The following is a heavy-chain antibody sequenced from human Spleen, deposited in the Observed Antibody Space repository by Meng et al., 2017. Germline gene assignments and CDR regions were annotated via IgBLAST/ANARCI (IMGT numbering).Heavy chain of an antibody. J-gene: IGHJ3*02. CDR1: GFPFSTYA. CDR3: TKDTRGGSGSYSWGTFDI. D-gene: IGHD3-10*01. CDR2: VSASGRST. V-gene: IGHV3-23*01. Sequence: GGSLRLSCAASGFPFSTYAMSWFRQTPGKGLEWLSRVSASGRSTVYADSVTGRFTISRDNSKNTLYLQMSSLRVEDTAIYYCTKDTRGGSGSYSWGTFDIWGQGTMVTVSS.